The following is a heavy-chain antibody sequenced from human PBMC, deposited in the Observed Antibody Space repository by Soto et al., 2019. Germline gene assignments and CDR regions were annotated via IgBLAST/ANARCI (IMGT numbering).Heavy chain of an antibody. CDR2: IYQSGVT. V-gene: IGHV4-30-2*01. D-gene: IGHD6-19*01. Sequence: SETLSLTCAVYGGSLSGYSWSWIRQPPGKALQWIGFIYQSGVTSYNPSLASRVSISLDRSNNQCSLKLKSVTAADTAVYFCAGMPYTSGLRFDPWGPGTLVTVPS. J-gene: IGHJ5*02. CDR1: GGSLSGYS. CDR3: AGMPYTSGLRFDP.